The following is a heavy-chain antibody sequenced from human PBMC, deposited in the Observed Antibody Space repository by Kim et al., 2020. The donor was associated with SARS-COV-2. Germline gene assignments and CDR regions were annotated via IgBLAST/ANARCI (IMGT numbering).Heavy chain of an antibody. J-gene: IGHJ4*02. D-gene: IGHD6-13*01. V-gene: IGHV3-53*04. Sequence: DSVKGRFTISRHNSKNTLYLQMNSLRAEDTAVYYCARGGLAAAGTDYFDYWGQGTLVTVSS. CDR3: ARGGLAAAGTDYFDY.